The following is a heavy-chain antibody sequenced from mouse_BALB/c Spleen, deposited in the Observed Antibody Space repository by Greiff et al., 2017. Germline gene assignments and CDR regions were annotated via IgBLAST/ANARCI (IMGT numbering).Heavy chain of an antibody. CDR3: VRLATGGTWFAY. Sequence: EVQLVESGGGLVQPKGSLKLSCAASGFTFNTYAMNWVRQAPGKGLEWVARIRSKSNNYATYYADSVKDRFTISRDDSQSMLYLQMNNLKTEDTAMYYCVRLATGGTWFAYWGQGTLVTVSA. CDR2: IRSKSNNYAT. J-gene: IGHJ3*01. CDR1: GFTFNTYA. V-gene: IGHV10-1*02. D-gene: IGHD1-2*01.